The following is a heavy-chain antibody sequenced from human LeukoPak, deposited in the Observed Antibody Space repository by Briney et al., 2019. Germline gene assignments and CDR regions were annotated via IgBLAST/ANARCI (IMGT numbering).Heavy chain of an antibody. CDR1: GFTFSSYS. V-gene: IGHV3-21*01. J-gene: IGHJ4*02. Sequence: GGSLRLSCAASGFTFSSYSMNWVRQAPGKGLEWVASISSSSSYIYYADSVKGRFTISRDNAKNSLYLQMNSLRAEDTAVYYCARVPGKCYSSSFCSPDWGQGTLVTASS. D-gene: IGHD6-13*01. CDR2: ISSSSSYI. CDR3: ARVPGKCYSSSFCSPD.